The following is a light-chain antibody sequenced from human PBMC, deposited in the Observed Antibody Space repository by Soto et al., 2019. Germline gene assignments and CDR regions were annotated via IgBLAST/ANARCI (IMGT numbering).Light chain of an antibody. V-gene: IGKV1-39*01. J-gene: IGKJ2*01. Sequence: DLLMTQSPSFLSASLGDRVTITCRASQTISSFLYWYQQRPGKAPKLLIYATSNLHSGVPSRFSGAGSGTDFTLTINSLQPEDFATYYCQQSYSTPYTFGQGTKL. CDR2: ATS. CDR1: QTISSF. CDR3: QQSYSTPYT.